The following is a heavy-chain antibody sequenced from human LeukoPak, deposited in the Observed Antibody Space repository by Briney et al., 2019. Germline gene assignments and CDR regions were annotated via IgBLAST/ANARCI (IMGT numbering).Heavy chain of an antibody. J-gene: IGHJ4*02. CDR3: ARHGIAVVDY. CDR1: GYTFTSYG. CDR2: ISVYNGDT. D-gene: IGHD6-19*01. Sequence: VASVKVSCKASGYTFTSYGISWVRQAPGQGLEWMGWISVYNGDTNYAQKFQGRVTMTTDTSTSTAYMELRSLRSDDTAVYYCARHGIAVVDYWGRGTLVTVSS. V-gene: IGHV1-18*01.